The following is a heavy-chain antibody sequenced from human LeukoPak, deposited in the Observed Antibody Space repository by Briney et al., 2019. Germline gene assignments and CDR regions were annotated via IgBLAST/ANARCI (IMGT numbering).Heavy chain of an antibody. Sequence: ASVKVSCKASGYTFTSYGISWVRQAPGQGLEWMGWISAYNGNTNYAQKLQGRVTMTTDTSTSTAYMELRSLRSDDTAVYYCAREPRVVVLAAMNHFDYWGQGTLVTVSS. J-gene: IGHJ4*02. CDR3: AREPRVVVLAAMNHFDY. D-gene: IGHD2-2*01. CDR1: GYTFTSYG. V-gene: IGHV1-18*04. CDR2: ISAYNGNT.